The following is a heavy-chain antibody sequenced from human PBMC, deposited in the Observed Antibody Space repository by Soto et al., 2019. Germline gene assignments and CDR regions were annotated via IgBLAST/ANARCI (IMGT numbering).Heavy chain of an antibody. CDR1: GFTFSNYW. CDR2: INPDATTI. D-gene: IGHD6-13*01. Sequence: GSLRLSCATSGFTFSNYWIHWVRQAPGEGLVWVSRINPDATTINYADSVKGRFTISRDNSKNTLYLQMNSLRAEDTAVYYCAKGAQYSSSWYRSFYFDYWGQGTLVTVSS. J-gene: IGHJ4*02. CDR3: AKGAQYSSSWYRSFYFDY. V-gene: IGHV3-74*01.